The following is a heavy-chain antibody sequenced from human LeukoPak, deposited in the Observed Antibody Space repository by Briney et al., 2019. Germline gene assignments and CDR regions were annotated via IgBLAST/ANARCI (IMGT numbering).Heavy chain of an antibody. CDR3: AREAAADAFDI. D-gene: IGHD6-13*01. Sequence: GGSLRLSCAASGFTFSSYEMNWVRQAPGKGLEWVSYISSSGSTINYADSVKGRFTISRDNAKNSMYLQMNSLSAEDTAVYYCAREAAADAFDIWGQGTMVTVSS. CDR1: GFTFSSYE. CDR2: ISSSGSTI. J-gene: IGHJ3*02. V-gene: IGHV3-48*03.